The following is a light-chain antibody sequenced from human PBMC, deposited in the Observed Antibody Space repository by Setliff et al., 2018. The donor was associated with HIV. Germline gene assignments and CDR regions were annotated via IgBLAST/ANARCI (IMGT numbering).Light chain of an antibody. V-gene: IGLV2-14*01. CDR3: APYTTSSAPLV. Sequence: QSVLTQPASVSGSPGQSITISCTGSSSDIGTYNFVSWYQQYPGKAPKVVIYEVSIRPSGISTRFSGSKSGNTASLTISGLQPADDADYYCAPYTTSSAPLVFGSGTKGTVL. CDR2: EVS. J-gene: IGLJ1*01. CDR1: SSDIGTYNF.